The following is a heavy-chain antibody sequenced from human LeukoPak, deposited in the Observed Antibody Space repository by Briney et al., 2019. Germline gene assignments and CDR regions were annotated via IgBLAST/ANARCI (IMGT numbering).Heavy chain of an antibody. CDR1: GFTFSIYS. Sequence: GGSLRLSCAASGFTFSIYSMNWVRQAPGKGLEWVSSISSSSNYIFYADSLKGRFSISRDNAKNSLYLQMNSLRAEDTAVYYCARDLSYSSGWYHYWGQGTLVTVSS. CDR3: ARDLSYSSGWYHY. J-gene: IGHJ4*02. V-gene: IGHV3-21*01. CDR2: ISSSSNYI. D-gene: IGHD6-19*01.